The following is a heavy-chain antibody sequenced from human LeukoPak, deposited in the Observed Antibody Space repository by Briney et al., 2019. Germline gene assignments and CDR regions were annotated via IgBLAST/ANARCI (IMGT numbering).Heavy chain of an antibody. D-gene: IGHD6-19*01. CDR1: GGSISSGGYS. V-gene: IGHV4-30-2*01. CDR2: IYHSGST. CDR3: ARRIAVAGTRFDP. J-gene: IGHJ5*02. Sequence: PSQTLSLTCAVSGGSISSGGYSWSWIRQPPGKGLEWIGYIYHSGSTYYNPSLKSRVTISVDGSKNQFSLKLSSVTAADTAVYYCARRIAVAGTRFDPWGQGTLVTVSS.